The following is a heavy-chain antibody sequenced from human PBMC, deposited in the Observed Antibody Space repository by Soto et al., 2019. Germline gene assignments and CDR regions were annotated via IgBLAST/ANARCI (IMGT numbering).Heavy chain of an antibody. CDR2: IYYSGST. J-gene: IGHJ4*02. Sequence: SETLSLTCTVSGGSISSGDYYWSWIRQPPGKGLEWIGYIYYSGSTYYNPSLKSRVTISVDTSKNQFSLKLSSVTAADTAVYYCAREACRWNYYDSSGYYCPLDYWGQGTLVTVSS. V-gene: IGHV4-30-4*01. CDR1: GGSISSGDYY. CDR3: AREACRWNYYDSSGYYCPLDY. D-gene: IGHD3-22*01.